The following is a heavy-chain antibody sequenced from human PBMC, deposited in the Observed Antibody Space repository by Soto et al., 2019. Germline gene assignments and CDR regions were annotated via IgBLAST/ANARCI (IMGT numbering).Heavy chain of an antibody. J-gene: IGHJ4*02. Sequence: SETLSLTCTVSCGSISSNYVSWIRQPPGKGLEWIGYIYYSGSTNYNPSLKSRVTISVDTSKNQFSLKLSSVTAADTAVYYCARALEATIYYFDYWGQGTLVTVSS. V-gene: IGHV4-59*01. CDR2: IYYSGST. CDR1: CGSISSNY. D-gene: IGHD5-12*01. CDR3: ARALEATIYYFDY.